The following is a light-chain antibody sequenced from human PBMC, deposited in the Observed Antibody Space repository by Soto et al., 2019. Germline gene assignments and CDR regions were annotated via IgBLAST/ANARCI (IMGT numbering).Light chain of an antibody. Sequence: QPVLTQSPSASASLGASVKLTCSLSSGHSSYAIAWHQRQAEKGPRYLMKLNSDGTHSKGDGIPDRFSGSSSGAERYLTISSLQSEDEADYYCQTWGTGIVAFGGGTKLTVL. CDR1: SGHSSYA. CDR2: LNSDGTH. V-gene: IGLV4-69*01. J-gene: IGLJ2*01. CDR3: QTWGTGIVA.